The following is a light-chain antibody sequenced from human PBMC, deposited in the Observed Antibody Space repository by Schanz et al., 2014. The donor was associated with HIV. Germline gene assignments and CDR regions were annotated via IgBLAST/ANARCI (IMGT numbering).Light chain of an antibody. Sequence: DIQMTQSPTTLSASVGDRVTITCRASQNIGKWLTWYQQKPGKAPNLLIYQASSLNIGVPSRFSGSGSGTEFTLTISSLQPDDFATYYCQQYNSYPEFGQGTKVEIK. J-gene: IGKJ1*01. CDR2: QAS. V-gene: IGKV1-5*03. CDR1: QNIGKW. CDR3: QQYNSYPE.